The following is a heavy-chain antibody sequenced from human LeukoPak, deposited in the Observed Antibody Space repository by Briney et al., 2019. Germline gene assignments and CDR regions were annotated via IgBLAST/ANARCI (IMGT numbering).Heavy chain of an antibody. CDR2: IIPIFGTA. CDR1: GGTFSSYA. D-gene: IGHD3-3*01. V-gene: IGHV1-69*01. Sequence: SVKVSCKASGGTFSSYAISWVRQAPGQGLERMGGIIPIFGTANYAQKFQGRVTITADESTSTAYMELSSLRSEDTAVYYCASTLPSFWSGSGFDYWGQGTLVTVSS. CDR3: ASTLPSFWSGSGFDY. J-gene: IGHJ4*02.